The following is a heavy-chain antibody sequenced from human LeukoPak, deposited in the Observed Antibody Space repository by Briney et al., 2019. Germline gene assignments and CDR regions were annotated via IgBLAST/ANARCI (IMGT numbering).Heavy chain of an antibody. V-gene: IGHV3-72*01. CDR3: TRGTPRGLLLDY. D-gene: IGHD2-15*01. Sequence: GGSLRLSCAASGFTFSDHYIDWVRQAPGKGLEWVGRSRNKAKSYTTDYAASVKGRFTLSRDDSKNSVYLQMSSLKTEDTAVYYCTRGTPRGLLLDYWGQGTLVTVSS. CDR2: SRNKAKSYTT. CDR1: GFTFSDHY. J-gene: IGHJ4*02.